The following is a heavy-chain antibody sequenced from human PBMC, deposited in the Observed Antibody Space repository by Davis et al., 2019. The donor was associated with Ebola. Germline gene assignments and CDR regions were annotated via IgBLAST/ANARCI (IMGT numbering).Heavy chain of an antibody. CDR1: GASITRNSW. D-gene: IGHD5-12*01. V-gene: IGHV4-61*01. Sequence: SETLSLTCAVSGASITRNSWWTWLRPPPGRGVEWTGYIYYSGSTNYNPSLKSRVTISVDTSKNQFYLKLSSVTAGDTAVYYCAGHIVATLLDYWGQGTLVTVSS. CDR3: AGHIVATLLDY. CDR2: IYYSGST. J-gene: IGHJ4*02.